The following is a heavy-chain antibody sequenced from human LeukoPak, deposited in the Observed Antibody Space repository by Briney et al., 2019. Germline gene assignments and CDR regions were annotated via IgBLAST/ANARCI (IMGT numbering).Heavy chain of an antibody. J-gene: IGHJ4*02. CDR3: TTPLLWFGELASGARDY. CDR1: GFTFSSHR. V-gene: IGHV3-7*03. CDR2: IKQDGSEQ. Sequence: GGSLRLSCVASGFTFSSHRMSWVRQAPGKGLEWVADIKQDGSEQYYVDSVRGRFTISRDNGKNSLYLQMNSLRVEDTAVYYCTTPLLWFGELASGARDYWAREPWSPSPQ. D-gene: IGHD3-10*01.